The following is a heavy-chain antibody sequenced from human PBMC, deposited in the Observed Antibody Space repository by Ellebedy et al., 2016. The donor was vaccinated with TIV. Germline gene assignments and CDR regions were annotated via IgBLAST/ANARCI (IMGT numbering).Heavy chain of an antibody. CDR3: AKEVSTELPNNYFDY. CDR2: ISYDGSNK. Sequence: GGSLRLXXAASGFTFSSYGMHWVRQAPGKGLEWVAVISYDGSNKYYADSVKGRFTISRDNSKNTLYLQMNSLRAEDTAVYYCAKEVSTELPNNYFDYWGQGTLVTVSS. J-gene: IGHJ4*02. V-gene: IGHV3-30*18. CDR1: GFTFSSYG. D-gene: IGHD5/OR15-5a*01.